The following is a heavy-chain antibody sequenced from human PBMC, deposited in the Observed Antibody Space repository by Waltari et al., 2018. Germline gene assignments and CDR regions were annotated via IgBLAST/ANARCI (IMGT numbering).Heavy chain of an antibody. D-gene: IGHD6-13*01. V-gene: IGHV3-13*01. CDR2: IGTAGDT. J-gene: IGHJ1*01. CDR3: ARGSAAGTLYFQH. CDR1: GFTFSSYD. Sequence: EVQLVESGGGLVQPGGSLRLSCAASGFTFSSYDMHWVRQATGKGLGWVVVIGTAGDTYYPGSVKGRFTISRENAKNSLYLQMNSLRAGDTAVYYCARGSAAGTLYFQHWGQGTLVTVSS.